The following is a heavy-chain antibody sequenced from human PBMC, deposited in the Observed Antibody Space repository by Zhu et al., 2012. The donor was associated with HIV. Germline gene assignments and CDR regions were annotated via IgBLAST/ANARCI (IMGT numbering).Heavy chain of an antibody. J-gene: IGHJ4*02. V-gene: IGHV4-59*11. CDR3: ARLRDTSGYYYPFDY. D-gene: IGHD3-22*01. CDR2: VYYTGTT. Sequence: QVQLQESGPGLVKPSETLSLTCSVSGGSTSSHYWSWIQPPGKGLEWIGYVYYTGTTNYNPSLKSRVTISLDMSKNQFSLKLTSVTAADTAVYYCARLRDTSGYYYPFDYWGQGTLVTVSS. CDR1: GGSTSSHY.